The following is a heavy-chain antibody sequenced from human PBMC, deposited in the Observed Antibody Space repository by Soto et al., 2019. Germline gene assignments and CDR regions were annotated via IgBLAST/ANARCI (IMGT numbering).Heavy chain of an antibody. J-gene: IGHJ6*03. CDR3: ARAQREGLYCSGGSCYSYYYYMDV. CDR1: GYTFTSYG. V-gene: IGHV1-8*02. D-gene: IGHD2-15*01. Sequence: ASVKVSCKASGYTFTSYGISWVRQAPGQGLEWMGWINPNSGNTGYAQKLQGRVTMTTNTSTSTAYMELSSLRSEDTAVYYCARAQREGLYCSGGSCYSYYYYMDVWGKGTTVTVSS. CDR2: INPNSGNT.